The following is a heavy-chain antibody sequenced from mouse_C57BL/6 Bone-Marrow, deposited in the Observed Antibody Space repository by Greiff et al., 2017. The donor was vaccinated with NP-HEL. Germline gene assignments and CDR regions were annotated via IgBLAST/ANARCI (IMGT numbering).Heavy chain of an antibody. D-gene: IGHD3-2*02. V-gene: IGHV1-54*01. CDR2: INPGSGGT. CDR3: ARSSGQLRLRY. CDR1: GYAFTNYL. J-gene: IGHJ2*01. Sequence: QVQLQQSGAELVRPGTSVKVSCKASGYAFTNYLIEWVKQRPGQGLEWIGVINPGSGGTNYNEKFKGKATLTADKSSSTDYMQLSSLTSEDSAVYFCARSSGQLRLRYWGQGTTLTVSS.